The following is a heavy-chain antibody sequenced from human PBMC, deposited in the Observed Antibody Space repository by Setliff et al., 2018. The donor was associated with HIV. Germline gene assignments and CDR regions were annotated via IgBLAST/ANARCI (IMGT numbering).Heavy chain of an antibody. CDR3: AKDDVVGVSVVRMDV. D-gene: IGHD1-26*01. Sequence: PGSLLKISCAASGFTFSGYGMHWVRQAPGKGLEWVAFIRYDGSNQHYADSVRGRFTISRDNSENTVYLQMNSLRTQDTAVYYCAKDDVVGVSVVRMDVWGQGTTVTVSS. CDR2: IRYDGSNQ. V-gene: IGHV3-30*02. J-gene: IGHJ6*02. CDR1: GFTFSGYG.